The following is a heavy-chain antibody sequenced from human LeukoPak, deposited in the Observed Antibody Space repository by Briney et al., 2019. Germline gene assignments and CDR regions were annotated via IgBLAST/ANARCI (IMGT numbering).Heavy chain of an antibody. CDR3: ARGQVPAARGYNWFDP. CDR2: INARGDT. J-gene: IGHJ5*02. D-gene: IGHD2-2*01. CDR1: GWSFNDYC. Sequence: TSETLSLTCAVYGWSFNDYCWNWVRQPPGKGLEWIGEINARGDTNYNPSLKSRVTISVDSSKNQFSLTLTSMIAADTAIYYCARGQVPAARGYNWFDPWGQGTLVTVSS. V-gene: IGHV4-34*01.